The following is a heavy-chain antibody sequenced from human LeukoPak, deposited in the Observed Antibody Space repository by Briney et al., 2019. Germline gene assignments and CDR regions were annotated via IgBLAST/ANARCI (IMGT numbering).Heavy chain of an antibody. CDR3: ARDVDATSGWFDP. D-gene: IGHD2-15*01. Sequence: SSETLSLTCTVSGGSISSGDYYWSWIRQPPGKGLEWIGYIYYSGSTYHNPSLKSRVTISVDTSKNQFSLKLSSVTAADTAVYYCARDVDATSGWFDPWGQGALVTVSS. V-gene: IGHV4-30-4*01. CDR1: GGSISSGDYY. J-gene: IGHJ5*02. CDR2: IYYSGST.